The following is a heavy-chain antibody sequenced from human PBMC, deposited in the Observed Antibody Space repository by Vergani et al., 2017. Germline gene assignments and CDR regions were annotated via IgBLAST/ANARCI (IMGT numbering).Heavy chain of an antibody. CDR2: TYYSGST. J-gene: IGHJ5*02. V-gene: IGHV4-31*03. CDR3: ARALSTYYDLWSGYSGNWFDP. D-gene: IGHD3-3*01. Sequence: QLQLQESGPGLVKPSETLSLTCTVSGGSISSGGYYWSWIRQHPGKGLVWIGYTYYSGSTYYNSSLKSRVTISVDTSKNQFSLKLSSVTAADKAVYYCARALSTYYDLWSGYSGNWFDPWGQGTLVTVSS. CDR1: GGSISSGGYY.